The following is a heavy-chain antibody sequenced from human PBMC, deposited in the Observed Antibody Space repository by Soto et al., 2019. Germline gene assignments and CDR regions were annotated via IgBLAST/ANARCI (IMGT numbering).Heavy chain of an antibody. Sequence: QLQLQESGSGLVKPSQTLSLTCAVSGGSISCGGYSWSWIRQPPGKGLEWIGYIYHSGSTYYHPSHKRRVTISVDRSNNQFSLKLSAETAADTGVYNCARVPSPWGQGTLVTVSS. CDR2: IYHSGST. V-gene: IGHV4-30-2*01. CDR3: ARVPSP. CDR1: GGSISCGGYS. J-gene: IGHJ5*02.